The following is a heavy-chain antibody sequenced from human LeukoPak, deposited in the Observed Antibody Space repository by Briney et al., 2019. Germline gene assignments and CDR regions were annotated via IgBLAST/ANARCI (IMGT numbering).Heavy chain of an antibody. Sequence: PGASLRLCCTASGFMFSNSWMHWVRQAPGKGLLWVARVYGDGGRRDYADSVKGRFTISRDNAKNSLYLQMNSLRAEDTALYYCAKDMGCSGGSCYVHHFDYWGQGTLVTVSS. CDR2: VYGDGGRR. D-gene: IGHD2-15*01. CDR1: GFMFSNSW. J-gene: IGHJ4*02. CDR3: AKDMGCSGGSCYVHHFDY. V-gene: IGHV3-74*01.